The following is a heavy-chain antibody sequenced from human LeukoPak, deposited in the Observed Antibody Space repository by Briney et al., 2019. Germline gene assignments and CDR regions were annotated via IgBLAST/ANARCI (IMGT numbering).Heavy chain of an antibody. CDR3: ARDPPGIAASGTYY. D-gene: IGHD6-13*01. J-gene: IGHJ4*02. CDR1: GFSVSNNY. Sequence: PGGFLRLSCAVSGFSVSNNYMNWVRQVPGKGLEWVSLIYSRGGTSYADSVKGRFTISRDSSKNTLFLQMNSLRVEDTAVYYCARDPPGIAASGTYYWGQGTLVTVSS. V-gene: IGHV3-53*01. CDR2: IYSRGGT.